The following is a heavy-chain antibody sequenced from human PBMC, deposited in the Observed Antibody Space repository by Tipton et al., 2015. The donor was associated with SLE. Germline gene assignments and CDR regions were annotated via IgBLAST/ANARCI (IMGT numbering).Heavy chain of an antibody. J-gene: IGHJ6*03. CDR3: ASKDYYDSSGYSRYYYMDV. D-gene: IGHD3-22*01. Sequence: TLSLTCAVYGGSFSGYYWSWIRQPPGKGLEWIGEINHSGSTNYNPSLESRVTISVDTSKNQFSLKLSSVTAADTAVYYCASKDYYDSSGYSRYYYMDVWGKGTTVTVSS. CDR1: GGSFSGYY. CDR2: INHSGST. V-gene: IGHV4-34*01.